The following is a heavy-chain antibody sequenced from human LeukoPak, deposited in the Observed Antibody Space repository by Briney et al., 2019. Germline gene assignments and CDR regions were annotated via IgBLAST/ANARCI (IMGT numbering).Heavy chain of an antibody. Sequence: PGGSLRLSCATSGFPFSDFYMSWFRQAPGKGLEWVPYISSSATTIYYADSVKGRFTISRDNAKNSLYLQMNNLRAEDTAVYYCTRDRWGKYYFDYWGQGTLVTVSS. J-gene: IGHJ4*02. D-gene: IGHD7-27*01. CDR2: ISSSATTI. V-gene: IGHV3-11*01. CDR3: TRDRWGKYYFDY. CDR1: GFPFSDFY.